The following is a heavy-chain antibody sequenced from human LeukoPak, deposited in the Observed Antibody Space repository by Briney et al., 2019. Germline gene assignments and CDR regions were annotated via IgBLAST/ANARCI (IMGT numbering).Heavy chain of an antibody. CDR3: AKDPYCTNGVCYTGYDY. CDR2: IVDSGGST. Sequence: GGSLRLSCAASGFTFSSYAMSWVRQAPGKGLEWVSTIVDSGGSTYYADSVKGRFTIARDNSKDTLYLQMNSLRAEDTALYYCAKDPYCTNGVCYTGYDYWGQGTLVTVSS. V-gene: IGHV3-23*01. J-gene: IGHJ4*02. D-gene: IGHD2-8*01. CDR1: GFTFSSYA.